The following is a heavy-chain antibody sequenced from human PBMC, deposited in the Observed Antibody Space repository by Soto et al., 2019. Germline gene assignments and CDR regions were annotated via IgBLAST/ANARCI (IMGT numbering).Heavy chain of an antibody. J-gene: IGHJ4*02. CDR2: IHYSGST. CDR3: ARSAFCYGYVFDY. V-gene: IGHV4-59*01. CDR1: GGSISDYY. D-gene: IGHD5-18*01. Sequence: SSETLSLTCTVSGGSISDYYWNWIRQPPGKGLEWIGYIHYSGSTNYNPSLKSRVTISVDTSRIHFSLKLNSVTAADTAVYYCARSAFCYGYVFDYRGQGTLVTVSS.